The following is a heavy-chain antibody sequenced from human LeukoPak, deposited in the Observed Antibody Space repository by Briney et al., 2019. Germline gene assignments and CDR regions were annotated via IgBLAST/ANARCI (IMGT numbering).Heavy chain of an antibody. D-gene: IGHD1-26*01. CDR1: GFTFSNYD. Sequence: GGSLRLSCAASGFTFSNYDMSWVRQTPGEGLEWVSGIRDSGDSTYYADSVKGRFTISRDNSKNTLYLQMNSLRAEDTAVYYCAKGGAGSIFDYWGQGTLVTVSS. V-gene: IGHV3-23*01. CDR3: AKGGAGSIFDY. CDR2: IRDSGDST. J-gene: IGHJ4*02.